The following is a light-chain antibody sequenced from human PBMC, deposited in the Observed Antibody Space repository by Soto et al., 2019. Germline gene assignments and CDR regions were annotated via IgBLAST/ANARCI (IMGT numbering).Light chain of an antibody. CDR3: AAWDDSLSGPRYV. J-gene: IGLJ1*01. CDR1: SSNIGSNY. V-gene: IGLV1-47*01. Sequence: QSVLTQPPSASGTPGQRVTISCSGSSSNIGSNYVYWYQQLPGTAPKLLIYRNNQRPSGVPDRFSGSNSGTSASLAISGLRSEDEADYYCAAWDDSLSGPRYVFGTGTKV. CDR2: RNN.